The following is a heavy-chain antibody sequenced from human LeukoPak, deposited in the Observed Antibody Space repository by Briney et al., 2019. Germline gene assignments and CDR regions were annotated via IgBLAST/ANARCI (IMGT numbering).Heavy chain of an antibody. J-gene: IGHJ5*02. CDR2: IYTSGST. CDR3: ARGHQSFYDILTGYISSDWFDP. D-gene: IGHD3-9*01. V-gene: IGHV4-4*07. CDR1: GGSISSYY. Sequence: KPSETLSLTCTVSGGSISSYYWSWIRQPAGKGLEWIGRIYTSGSTNYNPSLKSRVTMSVDTSKNQFSLKLSSVTAADTAVYYCARGHQSFYDILTGYISSDWFDPWGQGTLVTVSS.